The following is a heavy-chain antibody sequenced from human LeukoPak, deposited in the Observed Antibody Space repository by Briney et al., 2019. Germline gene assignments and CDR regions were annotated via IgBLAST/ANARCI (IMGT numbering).Heavy chain of an antibody. D-gene: IGHD4-17*01. J-gene: IGHJ6*02. CDR1: GGSISSSSYY. CDR2: IYYSGST. CDR3: ARFNTAKYGMDV. Sequence: SETLSLTCTVSGGSISSSSYYWGWIRQPPGKGLEWIGYIYYSGSTKYNPSLKSRVAMSVDTSKNQFSLKLSSVTAADTAVYYCARFNTAKYGMDVWGQGTTVTVSS. V-gene: IGHV4-61*05.